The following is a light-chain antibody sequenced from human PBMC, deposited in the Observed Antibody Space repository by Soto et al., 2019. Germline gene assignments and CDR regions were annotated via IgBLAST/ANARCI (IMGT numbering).Light chain of an antibody. CDR2: LGS. J-gene: IGKJ1*01. CDR1: QSLLHSNGYNY. CDR3: MQARHTGPWT. V-gene: IGKV2-28*01. Sequence: DIVMTQSPLSLPVTPGEPASISCRSSQSLLHSNGYNYLDWYLQKPGQSPQLLIYLGSNRASGVPDRFIGSGSGTDFTLKISRVEAEDVGVYYCMQARHTGPWTFGQGTKVEIK.